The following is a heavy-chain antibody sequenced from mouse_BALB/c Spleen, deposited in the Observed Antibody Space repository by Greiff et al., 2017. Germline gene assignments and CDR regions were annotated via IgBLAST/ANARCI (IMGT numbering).Heavy chain of an antibody. Sequence: EVQVVESGAELVKPGASVKLSCTASGFNIKDTYMHWVKQRPEQGLEWIGRIDPANGNTKYDPKFQGKATITADTSSNTAYLQLSSLTSEDTAVYYCARDYGNYGAMDYWGQGTSVTVSS. J-gene: IGHJ4*01. CDR2: IDPANGNT. CDR3: ARDYGNYGAMDY. D-gene: IGHD2-1*01. V-gene: IGHV14-3*02. CDR1: GFNIKDTY.